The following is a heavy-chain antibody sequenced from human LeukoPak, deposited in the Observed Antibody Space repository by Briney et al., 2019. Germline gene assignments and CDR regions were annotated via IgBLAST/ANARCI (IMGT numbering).Heavy chain of an antibody. J-gene: IGHJ4*02. CDR1: GGSISTYY. Sequence: SETLSLTCTVSGGSISTYYWNWIRQPPGKGREGMGYIYYSGGTNYNPSLKSGVTISVDTSKNQFSLKLTSVTAADTAVYYCARSGGYSSTWSLWGQGTLVSVSS. D-gene: IGHD6-13*01. CDR2: IYYSGGT. V-gene: IGHV4-59*01. CDR3: ARSGGYSSTWSL.